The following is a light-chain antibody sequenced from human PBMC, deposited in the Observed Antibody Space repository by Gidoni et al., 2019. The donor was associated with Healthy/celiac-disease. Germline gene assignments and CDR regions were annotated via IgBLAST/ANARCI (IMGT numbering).Light chain of an antibody. V-gene: IGKV3-11*01. Sequence: EIVLTQSPATLSLSPGERATLSCRASQSVSSYLAWYQQKPGQAPRLLIYDASTRATGIPARFSGSGSGTDFTITISSLEPEDFAVYYCQQRSNWPQLTFGGGTKVEIK. CDR1: QSVSSY. J-gene: IGKJ4*01. CDR2: DAS. CDR3: QQRSNWPQLT.